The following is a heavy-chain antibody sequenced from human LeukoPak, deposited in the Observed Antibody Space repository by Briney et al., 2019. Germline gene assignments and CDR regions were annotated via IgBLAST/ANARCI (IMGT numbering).Heavy chain of an antibody. V-gene: IGHV1-18*01. Sequence: ASVKVSCKASGGTFSSYGISWVRQAPGQGLEWMGWISAYNGNTNYAQKLQGRVTMTTDTSTSTAYMELRSLRSDDTAVYYCARLVRGDGPDDYWGQGTLVTVSS. CDR3: ARLVRGDGPDDY. CDR2: ISAYNGNT. J-gene: IGHJ4*02. D-gene: IGHD3-10*02. CDR1: GGTFSSYG.